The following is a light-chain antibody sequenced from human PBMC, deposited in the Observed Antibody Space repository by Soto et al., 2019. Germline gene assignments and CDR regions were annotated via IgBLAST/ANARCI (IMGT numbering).Light chain of an antibody. J-gene: IGLJ3*02. CDR2: EVN. CDR3: SSYTTNHTRV. V-gene: IGLV2-14*01. CDR1: SNDIGGYNY. Sequence: QSALTQPASVSGSPGQSITFSCTGTSNDIGGYNYVSWFQHHPDKAPKLIIYEVNDRPSGVSNRFSGSKSGNTASLTISGLQPEDEADYYCSSYTTNHTRVFGGGTKVTV.